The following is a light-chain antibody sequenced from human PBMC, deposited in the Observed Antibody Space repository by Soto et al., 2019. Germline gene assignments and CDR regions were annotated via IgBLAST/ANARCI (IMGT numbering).Light chain of an antibody. V-gene: IGKV3-11*01. CDR2: DAS. Sequence: EILLTQSPATRSLSPGERATLSCRASQSVRSDLAWYPQKPGQAPRLLIYDASNRATGIPARFSGSGSGTDFTLNISSLEPEDFAVYYCQQRSNWPSLTCGGGTRVEIK. CDR3: QQRSNWPSLT. CDR1: QSVRSD. J-gene: IGKJ4*01.